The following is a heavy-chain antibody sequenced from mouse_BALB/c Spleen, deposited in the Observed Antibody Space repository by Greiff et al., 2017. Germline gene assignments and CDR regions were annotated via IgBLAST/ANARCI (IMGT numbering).Heavy chain of an antibody. CDR2: ISDGGSYT. D-gene: IGHD2-14*01. Sequence: EVKLVESGGGLVKPGGSLKLSCAASGFTFSDYYMYWVRQTPEKRLEWVATISDGGSYTYYPDSVKGRFTISRDNAKNNLYLQMSSLKSEDTAMYYCARDLGLYRYDDGAWFAYWGQGTLVTVSA. CDR3: ARDLGLYRYDDGAWFAY. V-gene: IGHV5-4*02. J-gene: IGHJ3*01. CDR1: GFTFSDYY.